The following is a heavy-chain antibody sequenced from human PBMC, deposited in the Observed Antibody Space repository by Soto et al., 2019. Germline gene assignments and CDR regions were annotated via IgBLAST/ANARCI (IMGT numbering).Heavy chain of an antibody. J-gene: IGHJ6*02. CDR3: ARDDCSGGSCYSGGDYYYYGMDV. CDR2: IIPIFGTA. CDR1: GGTFSSYA. V-gene: IGHV1-69*13. D-gene: IGHD2-15*01. Sequence: SVKVSCKASGGTFSSYAISWVRQAPGQGLEWMGGIIPIFGTANYAQEFQGRVTITADESTSTAYMELSSLRSEDTAVYYCARDDCSGGSCYSGGDYYYYGMDVWGQGTTVTVSS.